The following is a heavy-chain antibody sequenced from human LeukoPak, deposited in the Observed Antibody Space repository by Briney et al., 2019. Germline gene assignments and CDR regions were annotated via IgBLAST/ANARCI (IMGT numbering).Heavy chain of an antibody. V-gene: IGHV3-30-3*01. J-gene: IGHJ4*02. CDR1: GFTFSNYV. CDR3: ARKWFGELFPDY. D-gene: IGHD3-10*01. Sequence: PGGSLRLSCAASGFTFSNYVIHWVRQAPGKGLEWVAVISYDGSNKYYADSVKGRFTISRDNSKNTLYLQMNSLRAEDTAVYYCARKWFGELFPDYWGQGTLVTVSP. CDR2: ISYDGSNK.